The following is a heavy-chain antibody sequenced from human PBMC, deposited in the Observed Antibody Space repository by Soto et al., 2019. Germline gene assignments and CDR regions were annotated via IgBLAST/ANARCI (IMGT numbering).Heavy chain of an antibody. Sequence: GASVKVSCKASGGTFSSYAISWVRQAPGQGLEWMGGIIPIFGTANYAQKFQGRVTITADESTSTAYMELSSLRSEDTAVYYCARDNWNDVLWPYYGMDVWGQGNPGHRLL. V-gene: IGHV1-69*13. D-gene: IGHD1-20*01. CDR1: GGTFSSYA. J-gene: IGHJ6*02. CDR3: ARDNWNDVLWPYYGMDV. CDR2: IIPIFGTA.